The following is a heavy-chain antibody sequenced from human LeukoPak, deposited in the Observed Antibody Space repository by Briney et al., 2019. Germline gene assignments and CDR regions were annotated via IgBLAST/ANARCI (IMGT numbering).Heavy chain of an antibody. D-gene: IGHD3-9*01. V-gene: IGHV4-34*01. CDR3: ARDQGVLRYFDWLLSNYFDY. CDR2: INQSGSA. J-gene: IGHJ4*02. Sequence: SETLSLTCAVYGGSFSGYYWSWIRQPPGKGLEWIGEINQSGSANYNPSLKSRVTISVDTSKNQFSLKLSSVTAADTAVYYCARDQGVLRYFDWLLSNYFDYWGQGTLVTVSS. CDR1: GGSFSGYY.